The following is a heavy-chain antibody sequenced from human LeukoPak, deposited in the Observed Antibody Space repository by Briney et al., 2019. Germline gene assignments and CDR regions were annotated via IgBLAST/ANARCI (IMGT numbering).Heavy chain of an antibody. CDR1: GLTFSSYA. Sequence: GGSLRLSCAASGLTFSSYAMSWVRQAPGKGLEWVSGISGSGGNTYYADSVKGRFTISRDNSKNALSLQMNSLRAEDTAVYYCAKAILAAAGPYGMGVWGQGTTVTVSS. V-gene: IGHV3-23*01. D-gene: IGHD6-13*01. CDR3: AKAILAAAGPYGMGV. J-gene: IGHJ6*02. CDR2: ISGSGGNT.